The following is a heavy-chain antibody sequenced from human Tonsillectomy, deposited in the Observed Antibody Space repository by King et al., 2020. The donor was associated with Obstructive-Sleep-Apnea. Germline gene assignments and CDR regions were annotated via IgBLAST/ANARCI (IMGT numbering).Heavy chain of an antibody. CDR3: ARDSGDSGYDSRPI. Sequence: VQLVESGGGLVQPGGSLRLSCAASGFTFSSYSMNWVRQAPGKGLEWGSYITSSSNTIYYADSVRGRFTISRDNAKNSLYLQMNSLRAEDTAVSYCARDSGDSGYDSRPIWGQGILVTVSS. J-gene: IGHJ4*02. CDR2: ITSSSNTI. CDR1: GFTFSSYS. V-gene: IGHV3-48*04. D-gene: IGHD5-12*01.